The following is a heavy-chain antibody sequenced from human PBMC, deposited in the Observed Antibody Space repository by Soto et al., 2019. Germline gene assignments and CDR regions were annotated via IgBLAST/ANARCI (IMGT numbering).Heavy chain of an antibody. J-gene: IGHJ3*02. D-gene: IGHD2-21*01. Sequence: SETLSLTCTVSGGSISSGDYYWSWHRQPPRKGLEWIGYIYYSGNTYYNPSLKSRVTISVDTSKSQFSLKLSSVAAADTAVYYCAREVMVVIAAFDIWGQGTMVTVSS. CDR2: IYYSGNT. CDR3: AREVMVVIAAFDI. CDR1: GGSISSGDYY. V-gene: IGHV4-30-4*08.